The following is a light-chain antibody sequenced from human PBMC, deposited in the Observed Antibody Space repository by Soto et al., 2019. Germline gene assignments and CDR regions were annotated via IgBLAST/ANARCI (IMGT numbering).Light chain of an antibody. CDR2: GNS. V-gene: IGLV1-40*01. Sequence: QLVLTQPPSVSGAPGQRVTISCTGSSXXIGAGYDVHWYQQLPGTAPKLLIYGNSNRPSGVPDRFSGSKSGTSASLAITGLQAEDEADYYCQSYDSSLSGYVFGTGTKVTVL. J-gene: IGLJ1*01. CDR1: SXXIGAGYD. CDR3: QSYDSSLSGYV.